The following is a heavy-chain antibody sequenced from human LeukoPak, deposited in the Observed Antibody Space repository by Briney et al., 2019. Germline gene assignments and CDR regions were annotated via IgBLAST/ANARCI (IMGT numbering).Heavy chain of an antibody. CDR1: GFTFSSYS. CDR3: AREYYDSSDYPRQHYFDY. D-gene: IGHD3-22*01. Sequence: GGSLRLSCAASGFTFSSYSMNWVRQAPGKGLEWVSYISSSSSTIYYADSVKGRFTISRDNAKNSLYLQMNSLRAEDTAVYYCAREYYDSSDYPRQHYFDYWGQGTLVTVSS. CDR2: ISSSSSTI. V-gene: IGHV3-48*01. J-gene: IGHJ4*02.